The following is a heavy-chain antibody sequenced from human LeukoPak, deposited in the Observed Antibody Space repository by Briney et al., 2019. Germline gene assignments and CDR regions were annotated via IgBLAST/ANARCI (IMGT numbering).Heavy chain of an antibody. J-gene: IGHJ4*02. D-gene: IGHD6-6*01. CDR3: ARGGSSSPTRPFDY. CDR1: GGTFSSYA. Sequence: ASVKVSCKASGGTFSSYAISWVRQAPGQGLEWMGRINPNSGGTNYAQKFQGRVTMTRDTSISTAYMELSRLRSGDTAVYYCARGGSSSPTRPFDYWGQGTLVTVSS. V-gene: IGHV1-2*06. CDR2: INPNSGGT.